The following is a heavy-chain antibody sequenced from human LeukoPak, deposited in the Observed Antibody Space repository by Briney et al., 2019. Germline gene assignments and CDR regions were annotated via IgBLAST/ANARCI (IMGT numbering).Heavy chain of an antibody. CDR3: ARNVDSGWYGCWFDP. V-gene: IGHV4-59*08. Sequence: SETLSLTCTVSGGSISSYYWSWIRQPPGKGLEWIGYIYYSGSTNYNPSLKSRVTISVDTSKNQFSLKLSSVTAADTAVYYCARNVDSGWYGCWFDPWGQGTLVTVSS. CDR2: IYYSGST. D-gene: IGHD6-19*01. J-gene: IGHJ5*02. CDR1: GGSISSYY.